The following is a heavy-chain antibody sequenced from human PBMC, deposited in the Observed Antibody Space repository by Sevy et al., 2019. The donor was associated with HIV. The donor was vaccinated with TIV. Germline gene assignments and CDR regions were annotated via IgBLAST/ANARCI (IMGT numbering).Heavy chain of an antibody. CDR3: VKDTYFDFWSGYNNWFDP. D-gene: IGHD3-3*01. CDR2: ISWDSGRM. V-gene: IGHV3-9*01. CDR1: GFSFDDFA. J-gene: IGHJ5*02. Sequence: GGSLRLSCVASGFSFDDFAMHWVRQAPGKGLEWVSGISWDSGRMGYADSGKGRFTISRDNARNSLYMEMNGLGVEDTALYYCVKDTYFDFWSGYNNWFDPWGQGSQVTVSS.